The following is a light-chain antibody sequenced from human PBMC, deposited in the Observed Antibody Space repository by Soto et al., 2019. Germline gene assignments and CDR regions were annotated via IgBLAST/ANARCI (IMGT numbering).Light chain of an antibody. V-gene: IGKV1-17*01. CDR3: QQYNSYSPAT. J-gene: IGKJ1*01. CDR2: GAA. Sequence: DIQMTQSPSSLSASLGDRVSITCRASQNIRNYLNWYQQKPGKAPRVLIYGAASLQSGVPSRFSGRGSETEFTLTISSLQPDDFATYYCQQYNSYSPATFGQGTKVDIK. CDR1: QNIRNY.